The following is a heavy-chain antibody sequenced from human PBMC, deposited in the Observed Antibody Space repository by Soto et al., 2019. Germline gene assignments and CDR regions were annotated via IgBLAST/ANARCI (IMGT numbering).Heavy chain of an antibody. J-gene: IGHJ4*02. Sequence: SETLSLTCAVYGGSFSGYYWSWIRQPPGKGLEWIGEINHSGSTNYNPSLKSRVTISVDTSKNQFSLKLSSVTAADTAVYYCARDNCGGDCYIDYWGQGTLVTVSS. D-gene: IGHD2-21*02. V-gene: IGHV4-34*01. CDR1: GGSFSGYY. CDR2: INHSGST. CDR3: ARDNCGGDCYIDY.